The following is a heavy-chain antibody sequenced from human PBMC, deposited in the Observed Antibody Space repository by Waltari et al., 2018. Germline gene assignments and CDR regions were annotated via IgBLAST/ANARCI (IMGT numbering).Heavy chain of an antibody. CDR3: ARGDYDSQYYFDY. CDR2: INHSGST. V-gene: IGHV4-34*01. Sequence: QVQLQQWGAGLLKPSETLSLTCAVYGGSFSGYYWSWIRQPPGKGLEWIGEINHSGSTNYNPSLKSRVTISVDTSKNQFSLKLGSVTAADTAVYYCARGDYDSQYYFDYWGQGTLVTVSS. J-gene: IGHJ4*02. CDR1: GGSFSGYY. D-gene: IGHD3-16*01.